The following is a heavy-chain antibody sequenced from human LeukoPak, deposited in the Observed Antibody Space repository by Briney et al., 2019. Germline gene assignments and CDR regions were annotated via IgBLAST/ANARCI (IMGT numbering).Heavy chain of an antibody. CDR2: IYYSGST. V-gene: IGHV4-39*01. CDR1: GGSISSSSYY. J-gene: IGHJ4*02. CDR3: ARTPDYGGETFFDY. D-gene: IGHD4-23*01. Sequence: SETLSLTXTVSGGSISSSSYYWGRIRQPPGKGLEWIGSIYYSGSTYYNPSLKSRVTISVDTSKNQFSLKLSSVTAADTAVYYCARTPDYGGETFFDYWGQGTLVTVSS.